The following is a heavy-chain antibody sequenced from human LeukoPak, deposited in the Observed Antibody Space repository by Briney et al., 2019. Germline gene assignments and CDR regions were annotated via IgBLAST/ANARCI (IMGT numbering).Heavy chain of an antibody. CDR1: GYTLTELS. D-gene: IGHD2-2*01. CDR3: ASGLGYCSSTSCPPDAFDI. Sequence: GASVKVSCKVSGYTLTELSMHWVRQAPGKGLEWMGGFDPEDGETIYAQKFQGRVTMTEDTSTDTAYMELSSLRSEDTAVYYCASGLGYCSSTSCPPDAFDIWGQGTMVTVSS. V-gene: IGHV1-24*01. CDR2: FDPEDGET. J-gene: IGHJ3*02.